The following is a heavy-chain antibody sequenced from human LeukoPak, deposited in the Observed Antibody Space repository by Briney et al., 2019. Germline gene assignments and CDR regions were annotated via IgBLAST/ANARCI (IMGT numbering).Heavy chain of an antibody. CDR3: ARGWGSGSFDY. CDR2: INWNGGST. Sequence: GGSLRLSWAASGFTLDDYGMSWSRQAPGKGLEWVSGINWNGGSTGYADSVKGRFTISRDNAKNSLYLQTNSLRAEDTALYYCARGWGSGSFDYWGQGTLVTVSS. CDR1: GFTLDDYG. V-gene: IGHV3-20*04. D-gene: IGHD3-16*01. J-gene: IGHJ4*02.